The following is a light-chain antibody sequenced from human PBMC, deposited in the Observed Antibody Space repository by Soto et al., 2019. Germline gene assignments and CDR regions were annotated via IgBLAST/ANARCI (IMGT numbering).Light chain of an antibody. Sequence: QSALTQPASVSGSPGQSITISCTGTSGDVGGYNSVSWYKHHPGKVPELIIFSDRFSGSKSGNTVSLTISGLQAEDEADYYCSSYTTNRTPVFGGGTKVTVL. J-gene: IGLJ2*01. V-gene: IGLV2-14*01. CDR1: SGDVGGYNS. CDR3: SSYTTNRTPV.